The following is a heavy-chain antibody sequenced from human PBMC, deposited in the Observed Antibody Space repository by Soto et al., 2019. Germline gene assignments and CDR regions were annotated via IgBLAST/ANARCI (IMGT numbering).Heavy chain of an antibody. Sequence: GASVRLSCAASGFGFSSYWMHWVRQAPGKGLVWVSRTNNDGSATTYADSVRGRFTSFRDNAKNTLFLQMTSLGVEDTAVYYCAREMATISLGAFDIWGEGTMVTVSS. CDR1: GFGFSSYW. CDR3: AREMATISLGAFDI. CDR2: TNNDGSAT. V-gene: IGHV3-74*01. D-gene: IGHD5-12*01. J-gene: IGHJ3*02.